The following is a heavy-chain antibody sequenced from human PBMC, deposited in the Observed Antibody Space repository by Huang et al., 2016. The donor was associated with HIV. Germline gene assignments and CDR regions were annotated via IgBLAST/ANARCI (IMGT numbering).Heavy chain of an antibody. J-gene: IGHJ4*02. CDR1: DGSISSSSYY. CDR2: FFYDGKT. V-gene: IGHV4-39*01. Sequence: QLQLQESGPGLVKPSETLSLTCTVSDGSISSSSYYWGWRRQPPGKGREWIATFFYDGKTYYNPSLKSQGTIAVDTSKNQFSLNLSSVTAADTAVYYCAAMVRGVISYFDYWGQGTLVTVSS. CDR3: AAMVRGVISYFDY. D-gene: IGHD3-10*01.